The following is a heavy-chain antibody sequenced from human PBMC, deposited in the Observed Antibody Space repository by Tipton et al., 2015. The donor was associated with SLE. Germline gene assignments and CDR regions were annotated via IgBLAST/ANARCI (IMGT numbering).Heavy chain of an antibody. CDR2: IYYSGSS. D-gene: IGHD6-19*01. V-gene: IGHV4-59*01. J-gene: IGHJ4*02. CDR3: ERGLDSSGWYGVYFDY. Sequence: TLSLTCTVSGGSISSYYWSWIRQPPGTGLEWNGYIYYSGSSNYNPSLKSRVTISVDTSKNQFSLKLSSVTAADTAVYYCERGLDSSGWYGVYFDYWGQGTLGTVSS. CDR1: GGSISSYY.